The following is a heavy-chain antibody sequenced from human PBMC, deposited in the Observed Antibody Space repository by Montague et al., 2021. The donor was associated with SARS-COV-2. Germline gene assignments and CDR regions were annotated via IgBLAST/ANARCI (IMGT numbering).Heavy chain of an antibody. D-gene: IGHD6-19*01. V-gene: IGHV4-59*01. CDR1: GGSISSYY. CDR3: VRGSGWMGNAFDI. CDR2: IYYSGGT. Sequence: SETLSLTCTVSGGSISSYYWSWLRQPPGKGLEWIGYIYYSGGTNYNPSLKSRVTISTDTSKNQFSLKLSSVTAADTAVYYCVRGSGWMGNAFDIWGQGTVVTVSS. J-gene: IGHJ3*02.